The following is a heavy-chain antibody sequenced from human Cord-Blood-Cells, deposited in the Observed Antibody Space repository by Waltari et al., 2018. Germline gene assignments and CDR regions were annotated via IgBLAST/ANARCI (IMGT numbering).Heavy chain of an antibody. D-gene: IGHD6-6*01. Sequence: QVQLQQWGAGLLKPSETLSLTCAVYGGSFSGYYWSWIPQPPGKGLEGIREINHSGSTNYNPSLKSRVTISVDTSKNQFSLKLSSVTAADTAVYYCARGTSPEGAFDIWGQGTMVTVSS. CDR3: ARGTSPEGAFDI. V-gene: IGHV4-34*01. J-gene: IGHJ3*02. CDR1: GGSFSGYY. CDR2: INHSGST.